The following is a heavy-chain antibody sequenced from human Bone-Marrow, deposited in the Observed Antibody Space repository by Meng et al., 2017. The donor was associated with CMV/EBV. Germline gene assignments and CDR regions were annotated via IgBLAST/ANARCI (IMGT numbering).Heavy chain of an antibody. J-gene: IGHJ6*02. CDR2: ISAYNGNT. V-gene: IGHV1-18*01. Sequence: SVKVSCKASGYTFTNYGISWVRQAPGQGLEWMGWISAYNGNTNYAQKVQGRVTMTRDTSTSTVYMELSSLRSKDTAVYYCARAIPAVPSRYSDYYYGMDVWGQGNTVTVSS. CDR1: GYTFTNYG. CDR3: ARAIPAVPSRYSDYYYGMDV. D-gene: IGHD3-10*01.